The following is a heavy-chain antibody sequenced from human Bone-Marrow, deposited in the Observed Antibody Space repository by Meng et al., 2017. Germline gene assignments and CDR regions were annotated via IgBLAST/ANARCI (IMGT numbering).Heavy chain of an antibody. Sequence: VDLKESGPELVTPSGPLPLTCIVSGGSISSYYWSWIRQPAGKGLEWIGRIYTSGSTNYNPSLKSRVTMSVDTSKNQFSLKLSSVTAADTAVYYCARDNYYDSSGYTRTYWYFDLWGRGTLVTVSS. V-gene: IGHV4-4*07. CDR1: GGSISSYY. CDR2: IYTSGST. CDR3: ARDNYYDSSGYTRTYWYFDL. J-gene: IGHJ2*01. D-gene: IGHD3-22*01.